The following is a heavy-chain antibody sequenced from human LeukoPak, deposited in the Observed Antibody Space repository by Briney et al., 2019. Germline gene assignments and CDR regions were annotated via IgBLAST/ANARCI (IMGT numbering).Heavy chain of an antibody. J-gene: IGHJ4*02. V-gene: IGHV4-34*01. Sequence: GSLRLSCAASGFTVTNNYMSWIRQPPGKGLEWIGEINHSGSTNYNPSLKSRVTISVDTSKNQFSLKLSSVTAADTAVYYCARQRWKLDYWGQGTLVTVSS. CDR1: GFTVTNNY. D-gene: IGHD4-23*01. CDR2: INHSGST. CDR3: ARQRWKLDY.